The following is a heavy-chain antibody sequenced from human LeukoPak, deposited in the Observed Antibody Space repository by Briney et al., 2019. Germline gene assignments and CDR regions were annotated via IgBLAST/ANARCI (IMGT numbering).Heavy chain of an antibody. CDR3: ASAYTYVRLGDH. CDR1: GLSFSNYW. D-gene: IGHD3-16*01. Sequence: GGSLRLSCEVSGLSFSNYWMHWVRQAPGKGLVWVARTNLHGTAVDYADSVKGRFIISRDNAKNTLFLQMNSLRVEYTAAYYCASAYTYVRLGDHWGQGTLVTVSS. V-gene: IGHV3-74*01. J-gene: IGHJ4*02. CDR2: TNLHGTAV.